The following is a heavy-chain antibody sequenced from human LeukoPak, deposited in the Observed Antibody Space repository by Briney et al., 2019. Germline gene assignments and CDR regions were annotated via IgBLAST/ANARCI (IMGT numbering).Heavy chain of an antibody. Sequence: SETLSLTCTVSGDSISSSSYFWVWIRQPPGKGLEWIGTIYYSGSTNYNPSLKSRVTISVDTSKNQFSLKLSSVTAADTAVYYCARAQSSSWYEPAFDIWGQGTMVTVSS. V-gene: IGHV4-39*07. CDR3: ARAQSSSWYEPAFDI. CDR1: GDSISSSSYF. D-gene: IGHD6-13*01. J-gene: IGHJ3*02. CDR2: IYYSGST.